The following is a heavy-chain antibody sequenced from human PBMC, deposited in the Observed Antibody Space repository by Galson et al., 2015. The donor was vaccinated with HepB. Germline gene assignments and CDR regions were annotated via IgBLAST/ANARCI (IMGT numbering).Heavy chain of an antibody. CDR3: ARGVVQWTTWRYWCDS. Sequence: SETLSLTCAVYGGSFGTYYWAWIRQPPGKGMEWIGEVRHTGNTYYKASLKSRVTVSLDTSKSQFSLRLKSMTAADAAIYYCARGVVQWTTWRYWCDSWSQVAPVIVSS. J-gene: IGHJ4*02. CDR1: GGSFGTYY. CDR2: VRHTGNT. D-gene: IGHD1-26*01. V-gene: IGHV4-34*01.